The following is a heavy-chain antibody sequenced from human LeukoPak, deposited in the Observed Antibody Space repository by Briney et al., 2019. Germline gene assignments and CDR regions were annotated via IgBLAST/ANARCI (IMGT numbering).Heavy chain of an antibody. V-gene: IGHV3-21*01. CDR1: GFTFDDYA. D-gene: IGHD3-22*01. J-gene: IGHJ4*02. Sequence: GRSLRLSCAASGFTFDDYAMHWVRQAPGKSLEWVSSISRSGSYIHYAPSVKGRFTISRDNAKRSVYLQMKSLRADDTALYYCARDPDSRGTEPPFFDHWGRGTLVTVSS. CDR2: ISRSGSYI. CDR3: ARDPDSRGTEPPFFDH.